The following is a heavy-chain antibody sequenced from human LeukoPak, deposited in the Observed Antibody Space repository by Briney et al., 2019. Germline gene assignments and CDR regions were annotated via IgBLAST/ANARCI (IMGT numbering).Heavy chain of an antibody. D-gene: IGHD3-9*01. CDR2: IYSGGST. CDR3: ASYFDSTIYYYYGMDV. J-gene: IGHJ6*02. CDR1: GFTVSSNY. V-gene: IGHV3-66*01. Sequence: PGGSLRLSCAASGFTVSSNYMSWVRQAPGKGLEWVSVIYSGGSTYYADSVKGRFTISRDNSKNTLYLQMNSLRAEDTAVYYCASYFDSTIYYYYGMDVWGQGTTVTVSS.